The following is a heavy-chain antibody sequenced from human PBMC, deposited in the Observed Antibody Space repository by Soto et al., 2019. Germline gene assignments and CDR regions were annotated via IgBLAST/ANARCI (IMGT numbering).Heavy chain of an antibody. V-gene: IGHV3-30-3*01. CDR2: ISYAGTNK. Sequence: GGSLRLSCAASESTFGKYAMHWVRQAPGKALEWVAVISYAGTNKYYADSVEGRFTISRDNSQNTLYLQMNSLRIDDTAVYYCAKDQERQLSLFCDHTSGNWFDPWGQGTLVTVSS. D-gene: IGHD6-13*01. J-gene: IGHJ5*02. CDR3: AKDQERQLSLFCDHTSGNWFDP. CDR1: ESTFGKYA.